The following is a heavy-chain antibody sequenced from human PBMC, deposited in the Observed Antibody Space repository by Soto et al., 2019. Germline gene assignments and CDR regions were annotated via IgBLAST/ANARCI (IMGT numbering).Heavy chain of an antibody. CDR3: ARDESAGSSIRY. V-gene: IGHV3-21*01. CDR2: IDESGNYI. CDR1: GSTLSDYG. Sequence: EVQVVESRGGLVKPGGSLRLSCTASGSTLSDYGMNRVRQAPGKGLEWVSSIDESGNYIYYADSVQGRFIISRDNVKNSLYLQMNSLRAEDTAVYFCARDESAGSSIRYWGQGTLVTVSS. D-gene: IGHD2-2*01. J-gene: IGHJ4*02.